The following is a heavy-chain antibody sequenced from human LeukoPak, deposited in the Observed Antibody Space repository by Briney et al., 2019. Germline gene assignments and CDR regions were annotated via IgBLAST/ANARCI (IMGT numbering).Heavy chain of an antibody. CDR3: ARDPPKYSSGWYAPNPRYGMDV. Sequence: PSETLSLTCTVSGGSISSYYWSWIRQPPGKGLEWIGYIYYSGSTNYNPSLKSRVTISVDKSKNQFSLKLSSVTAADTAVYYCARDPPKYSSGWYAPNPRYGMDVWGQGTTVTVSS. V-gene: IGHV4-59*12. CDR1: GGSISSYY. J-gene: IGHJ6*02. D-gene: IGHD6-19*01. CDR2: IYYSGST.